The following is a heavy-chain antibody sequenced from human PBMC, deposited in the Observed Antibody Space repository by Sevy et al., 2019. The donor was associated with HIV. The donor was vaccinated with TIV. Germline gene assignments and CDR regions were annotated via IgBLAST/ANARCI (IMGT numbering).Heavy chain of an antibody. CDR3: AKGDSTFYGLDV. Sequence: GSLRLSCAASGFIFGTYAMSWVRQAPGKGLEWVSAISGSGGSTYNAESLKGRFTISSDNSKKKVYLQMNSLRAEDTAIYYCAKGDSTFYGLDVWGQGTTVTVSS. D-gene: IGHD2-2*01. J-gene: IGHJ6*02. CDR2: ISGSGGST. CDR1: GFIFGTYA. V-gene: IGHV3-23*01.